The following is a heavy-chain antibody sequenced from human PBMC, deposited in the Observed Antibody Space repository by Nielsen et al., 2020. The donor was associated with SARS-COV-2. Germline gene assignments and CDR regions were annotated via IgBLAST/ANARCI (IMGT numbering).Heavy chain of an antibody. CDR3: ARDLYSSSWTHNY. V-gene: IGHV3-7*01. CDR2: IKQDGSEK. Sequence: GESLKISCAASGFTFSSYWMSWVRQAPGKGLEWVANIKQDGSEKYYVDSVKGRFTISRDNAKNSLYLQMNSLRAEDTAVYYCARDLYSSSWTHNYWGQGTLVTVSS. CDR1: GFTFSSYW. D-gene: IGHD6-13*01. J-gene: IGHJ4*02.